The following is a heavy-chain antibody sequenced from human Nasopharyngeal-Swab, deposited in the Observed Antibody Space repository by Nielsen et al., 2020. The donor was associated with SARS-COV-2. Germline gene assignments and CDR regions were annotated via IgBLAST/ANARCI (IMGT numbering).Heavy chain of an antibody. D-gene: IGHD3-3*01. Sequence: GGSLRLSCAASGFTFSNAWMSWVRQAPGKGLEWVGRIKSKTDGGTTDYAAPVKGRFTISRDDSKNTLYLQMNSLKTEDTAVYYCAKDIRGYYDFSPWGLGTLVTVAS. CDR1: GFTFSNAW. V-gene: IGHV3-15*01. CDR3: AKDIRGYYDFSP. J-gene: IGHJ5*02. CDR2: IKSKTDGGTT.